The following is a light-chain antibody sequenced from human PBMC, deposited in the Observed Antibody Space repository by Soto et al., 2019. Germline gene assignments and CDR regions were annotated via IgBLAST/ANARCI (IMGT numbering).Light chain of an antibody. V-gene: IGKV3-15*01. CDR3: QQHNNWTFT. J-gene: IGKJ2*01. CDR1: QSVSSN. CDR2: GAS. Sequence: EIVMTQSPATLSVSPGERATLSCRASQSVSSNLAWYQQRPGQAPRLLIYGASTRATGIPARLSGSRSGTEFTPTISSLESEEFAIYYSQQHNNWTFTLGQGTKLEIK.